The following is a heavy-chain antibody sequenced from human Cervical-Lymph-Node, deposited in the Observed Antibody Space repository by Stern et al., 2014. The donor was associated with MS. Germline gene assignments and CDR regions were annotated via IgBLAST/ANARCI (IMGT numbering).Heavy chain of an antibody. CDR2: ITQDGTEM. J-gene: IGHJ4*02. V-gene: IGHV3-7*01. CDR3: SDFDV. Sequence: EVQLVESGGGLVQHGGSLRLSCAVSGFEFSNFWMSWVRQAPGKGLEWVANITQDGTEMYYVDSVKGRFTISRDNARNSLFLQMSSLRVEDTAIYYCSDFDVWGRGVLVSVSS. CDR1: GFEFSNFW.